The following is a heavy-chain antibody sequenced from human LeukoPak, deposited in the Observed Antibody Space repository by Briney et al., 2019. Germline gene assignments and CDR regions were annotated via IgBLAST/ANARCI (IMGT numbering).Heavy chain of an antibody. J-gene: IGHJ4*02. CDR2: IIPIFGTA. V-gene: IGHV1-69*06. CDR1: GGTFSSYA. D-gene: IGHD6-19*01. CDR3: ARDLSSGWFRGFDY. Sequence: SVKVSCKASGGTFSSYAISWVRQAPGQGLEWMGGIIPIFGTANYAQKFQGRVTITPDKSTSTAYMELSSLRSEDTAVYYCARDLSSGWFRGFDYWGQGTLVTVSS.